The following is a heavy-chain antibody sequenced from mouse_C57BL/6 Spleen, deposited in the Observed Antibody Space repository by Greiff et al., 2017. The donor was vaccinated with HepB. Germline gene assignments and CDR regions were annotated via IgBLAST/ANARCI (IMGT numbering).Heavy chain of an antibody. CDR3: ARPYGSSYEGYFDV. V-gene: IGHV1-81*01. CDR2: IYPRSGNT. D-gene: IGHD1-1*01. J-gene: IGHJ1*03. CDR1: GYTFTSYG. Sequence: VQLQQSGAELARPGASVKLSCKASGYTFTSYGISWVKQRTGQGLEWIGEIYPRSGNTYYNEKFKGKATLTADKSSSTAYMELRSLTSEDSAVYFCARPYGSSYEGYFDVWGTGTTVTVSS.